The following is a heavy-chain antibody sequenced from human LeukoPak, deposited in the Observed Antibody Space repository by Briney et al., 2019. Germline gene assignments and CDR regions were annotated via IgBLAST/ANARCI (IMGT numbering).Heavy chain of an antibody. Sequence: GGSLRLSCAASGFTFSSYAMSRVRQAPGKGLEWVSAISGSGGSTYYADSVKGRFTISRDNSKNTLYLQMNSLRAEDTAVYYCAKDRPYCGGDCYSGPFDSWGQGTLVTVSS. V-gene: IGHV3-23*01. J-gene: IGHJ4*02. CDR1: GFTFSSYA. D-gene: IGHD2-21*02. CDR2: ISGSGGST. CDR3: AKDRPYCGGDCYSGPFDS.